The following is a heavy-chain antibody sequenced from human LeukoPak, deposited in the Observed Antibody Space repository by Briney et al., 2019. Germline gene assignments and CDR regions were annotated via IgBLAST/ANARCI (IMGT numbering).Heavy chain of an antibody. CDR1: GGSISSSNYY. J-gene: IGHJ4*02. CDR2: IYYDGST. CDR3: RSSGTSWYADY. Sequence: PSETLSLTCPVSGGSISSSNYYWGWIRQPPGKGLEWLGSIYYDGSTYYNPSLRSRVSISVDTSKNQFSPKLNSVTAADTAVYYCRSSGTSWYADYWGQGTLVIVSS. D-gene: IGHD6-13*01. V-gene: IGHV4-39*01.